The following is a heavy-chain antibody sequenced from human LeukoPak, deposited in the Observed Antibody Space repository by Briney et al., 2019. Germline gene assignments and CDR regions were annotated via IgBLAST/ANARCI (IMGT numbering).Heavy chain of an antibody. CDR3: ARDDSSGYYLKPPDY. V-gene: IGHV1-2*02. Sequence: ASVKVSCKASGYTFTGYYMHWVRPAPGQGLEWMGWINPNSGGTNYAQKFQGRVTMTRDTSISTAYMELSRLRSDDTAVYYCARDDSSGYYLKPPDYWGQGTLVTVSS. CDR1: GYTFTGYY. CDR2: INPNSGGT. D-gene: IGHD3-22*01. J-gene: IGHJ4*02.